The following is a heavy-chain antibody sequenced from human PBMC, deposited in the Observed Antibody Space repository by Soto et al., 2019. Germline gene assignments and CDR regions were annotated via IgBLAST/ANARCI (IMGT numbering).Heavy chain of an antibody. CDR3: AREGGVLRMSNWLDP. V-gene: IGHV4-61*01. Sequence: QLQLQESGPRLVKPSETLSLTCTVSGDSVSSDSYYWSWLRQPPGKELEWIGYVYHTGSTSYNPSLHSRVTMSINTSKNEFSLKLSSVTAADSAIYYCAREGGVLRMSNWLDPWGQGIRVTVSS. D-gene: IGHD3-3*01. CDR2: VYHTGST. J-gene: IGHJ5*02. CDR1: GDSVSSDSYY.